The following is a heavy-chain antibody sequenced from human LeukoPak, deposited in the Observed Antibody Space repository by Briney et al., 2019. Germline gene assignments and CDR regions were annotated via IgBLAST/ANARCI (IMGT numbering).Heavy chain of an antibody. CDR2: ISDIGSI. D-gene: IGHD2/OR15-2a*01. Sequence: SETLSLTCTVSGGSISSYYWSWIRQPPGKGLEWIAYISDIGSINYNPSLKSRVTISLDTSRNQFSPKLSSVTAADTAVYYCAGHHPRNTVDFWGQGTLVTVSS. CDR3: AGHHPRNTVDF. J-gene: IGHJ4*02. CDR1: GGSISSYY. V-gene: IGHV4-59*08.